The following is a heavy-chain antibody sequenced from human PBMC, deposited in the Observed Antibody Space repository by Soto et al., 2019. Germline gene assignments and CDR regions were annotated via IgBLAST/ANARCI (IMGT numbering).Heavy chain of an antibody. J-gene: IGHJ4*02. Sequence: ETLSLTCTVSGGSLSSSSYYWGWIRQPPGKGLEWIGSIYYSGSTYYNPSLKSRVTISVDTSKNQFSLKLSSVTAADTAVYYCSVRNKYYFDYWGQGTLVTVSS. CDR2: IYYSGST. D-gene: IGHD3-10*01. CDR3: SVRNKYYFDY. CDR1: GGSLSSSSYY. V-gene: IGHV4-39*01.